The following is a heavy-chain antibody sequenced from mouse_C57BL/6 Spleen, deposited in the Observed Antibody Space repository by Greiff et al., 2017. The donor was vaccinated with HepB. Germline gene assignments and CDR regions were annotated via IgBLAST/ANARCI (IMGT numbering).Heavy chain of an antibody. CDR3: TRDGYLFAY. CDR2: IDPEDGDT. V-gene: IGHV14-1*01. CDR1: GFNIQDYY. J-gene: IGHJ3*01. D-gene: IGHD2-3*01. Sequence: EVKLMESGAELVRPGASVKLSCTASGFNIQDYYMHWVKQRPEQGLEWIGRIDPEDGDTEYAPKFQGKATMAADTSSNTAYLQLSSLTSEDTAVYYCTRDGYLFAYWGQGTLVTVSA.